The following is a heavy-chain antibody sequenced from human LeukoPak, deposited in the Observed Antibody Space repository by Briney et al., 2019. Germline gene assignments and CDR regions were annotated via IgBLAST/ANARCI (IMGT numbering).Heavy chain of an antibody. J-gene: IGHJ4*02. CDR1: GFTFSSYA. Sequence: GGSLRLSCAASGFTFSSYAMSWVRQAPGKGLEWVSAISGSGGSTYYADSVKGRFTISRDNSKNMLYLQMNSLRAEDTAVYYCAKDIGYCSGGSCYNSFDYWGQGTLVTVSS. D-gene: IGHD2-15*01. CDR3: AKDIGYCSGGSCYNSFDY. V-gene: IGHV3-23*01. CDR2: ISGSGGST.